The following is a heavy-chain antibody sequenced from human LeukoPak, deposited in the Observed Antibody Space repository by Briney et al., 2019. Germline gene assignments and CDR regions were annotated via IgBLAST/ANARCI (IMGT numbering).Heavy chain of an antibody. CDR2: IYSDGST. J-gene: IGHJ4*02. Sequence: GGSLRLSCAASGFAVSTNYLSWVRQAPGKGLEWVSVIYSDGSTYYTDSVKGRFTISRDNSNNTLYLHMNSLRAEDTAVYYCVSRAGSPWGPFDDWGQGTLVTVSS. V-gene: IGHV3-53*01. CDR1: GFAVSTNY. D-gene: IGHD7-27*01. CDR3: VSRAGSPWGPFDD.